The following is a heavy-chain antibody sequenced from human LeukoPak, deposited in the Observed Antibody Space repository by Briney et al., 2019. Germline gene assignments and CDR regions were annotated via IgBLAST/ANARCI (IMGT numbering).Heavy chain of an antibody. CDR3: ARSGYSYGPYWYFDL. CDR1: GGSLSTSSYY. D-gene: IGHD5-18*01. J-gene: IGHJ2*01. Sequence: SETLSLTCGVSGGSLSTSSYYWGWIRQPPGKGLEWIASIYYSGSTYYNSSLKSRVTISVDTSKDQFSLKVYSVTAADTAVYYCARSGYSYGPYWYFDLWGRGTLVTVFS. V-gene: IGHV4-39*01. CDR2: IYYSGST.